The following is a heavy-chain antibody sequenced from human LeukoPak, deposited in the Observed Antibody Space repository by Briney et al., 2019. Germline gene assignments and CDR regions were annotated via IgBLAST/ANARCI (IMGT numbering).Heavy chain of an antibody. J-gene: IGHJ4*02. D-gene: IGHD3-10*01. Sequence: SETLSLTCTVSGGSISSYYWSWIRQPPGKGLEWIGYIYYSGSTYYNPSLKSRVTISVDTSKNQFSLKLSSVTAADTAVYYCARSGYYGSGSYYNVRVLDYWGQGTLVTVSS. V-gene: IGHV4-30-4*08. CDR2: IYYSGST. CDR3: ARSGYYGSGSYYNVRVLDY. CDR1: GGSISSYY.